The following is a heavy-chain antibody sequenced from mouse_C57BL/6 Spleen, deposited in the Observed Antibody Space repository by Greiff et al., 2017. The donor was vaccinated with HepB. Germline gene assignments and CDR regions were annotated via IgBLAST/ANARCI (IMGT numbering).Heavy chain of an antibody. J-gene: IGHJ1*03. CDR1: GYTFTSYW. CDR2: IDPSDSYT. D-gene: IGHD1-1*01. Sequence: VQLQESGAELVKPGASVKLSCKASGYTFTSYWMQWVKQRPGQGLEWIGEIDPSDSYTNYNQKFKGQATLTVDTSSSTADMQLSSLTSEDSAVYYCAMGYGSSSYWYFDVWGTGTTVTVSS. CDR3: AMGYGSSSYWYFDV. V-gene: IGHV1-50*01.